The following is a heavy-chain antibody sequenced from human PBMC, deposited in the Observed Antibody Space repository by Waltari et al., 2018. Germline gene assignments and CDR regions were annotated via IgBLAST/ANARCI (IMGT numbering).Heavy chain of an antibody. Sequence: QVQLVQSGAAVRKPGASVKFLCKASGYTFTHYDINWVRQGTGKGLEWMGWRNPNSGDTGYTQGCQDRLSMTTDTAIKTAYMALRGLTSDDAAVYYCARGAAPGKEAQLFDPWGQGTLVIVSS. CDR3: ARGAAPGKEAQLFDP. D-gene: IGHD6-13*01. V-gene: IGHV1-8*01. CDR2: RNPNSGDT. J-gene: IGHJ5*02. CDR1: GYTFTHYD.